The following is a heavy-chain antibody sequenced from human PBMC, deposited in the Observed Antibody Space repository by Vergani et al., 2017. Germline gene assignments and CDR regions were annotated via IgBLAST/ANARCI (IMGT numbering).Heavy chain of an antibody. D-gene: IGHD3-3*01. J-gene: IGHJ4*02. Sequence: QVQLQQWGAGLLKPSETLSLTCAVYGGSFSGYYWSWIRQPPGKGLEWIGEINHSGSTNYNPSLKSRVTISVDTSKNQFSLKLSSVTAADTAVYYCARGGFLEWLPRLWGQGTLVTVSS. CDR2: INHSGST. V-gene: IGHV4-34*01. CDR1: GGSFSGYY. CDR3: ARGGFLEWLPRL.